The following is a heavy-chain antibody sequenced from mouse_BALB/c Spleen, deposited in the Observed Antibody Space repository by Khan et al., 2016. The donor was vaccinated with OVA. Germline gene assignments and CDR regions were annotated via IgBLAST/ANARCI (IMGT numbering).Heavy chain of an antibody. CDR2: IYPGSGST. CDR3: ATDYDGGCGAY. J-gene: IGHJ3*01. V-gene: IGHV1-77*01. D-gene: IGHD1-1*01. CDR1: GYTFTDYV. Sequence: QVQLKESGPELVKSGAAVKMSCKASGYTFTDYVISWVKQRTGQGPEWIGEIYPGSGSTYYNEKFKGKATLTADKSSNTAYMQLSRLTSEDSAVYFCATDYDGGCGAYWGQGTLVTVSA.